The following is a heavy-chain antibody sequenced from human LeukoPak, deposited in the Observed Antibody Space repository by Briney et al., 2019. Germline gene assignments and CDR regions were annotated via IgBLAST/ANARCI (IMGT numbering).Heavy chain of an antibody. V-gene: IGHV3-23*01. CDR1: RITFNSYA. D-gene: IGHD4-17*01. Sequence: GGSLRLSCAASRITFNSYAMSWVRQAPGKGLEWASAISGSGGSTYYADSVKGRFTISRDNSKNTLYLQMNSLRAEDTAVYYCAKVGTVYYFDYWGQGTLVTASS. CDR2: ISGSGGST. J-gene: IGHJ4*02. CDR3: AKVGTVYYFDY.